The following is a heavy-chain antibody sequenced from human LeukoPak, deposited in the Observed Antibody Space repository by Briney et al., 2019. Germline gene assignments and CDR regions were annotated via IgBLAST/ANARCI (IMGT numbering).Heavy chain of an antibody. CDR2: IYTSGST. Sequence: PSETLSLTCTVSGGSISSGSYYWSWIRQPAGKGLEWIGRIYTSGSTNYNPSLKSRVTISVDTSKNQFSLKLSSVTAADTAVYYCARGNPRLRYFDWSYTGGVCNYFDYWGQGTLVTVSS. J-gene: IGHJ4*02. CDR3: ARGNPRLRYFDWSYTGGVCNYFDY. CDR1: GGSISSGSYY. D-gene: IGHD3-9*01. V-gene: IGHV4-61*02.